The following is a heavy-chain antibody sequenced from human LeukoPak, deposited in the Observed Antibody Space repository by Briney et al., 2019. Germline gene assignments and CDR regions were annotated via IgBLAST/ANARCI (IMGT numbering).Heavy chain of an antibody. CDR1: GGSISSYY. CDR2: IYHSGST. Sequence: SETLSLTCTVSGGSISSYYWSWTRQPPGKGLEWIGYIYHSGSTNYNPSLKSRVTISVGTSKNQFSLKLSSVTAADTAVYYCASGWLFFDYWGQGTLVTVSS. CDR3: ASGWLFFDY. D-gene: IGHD5-12*01. V-gene: IGHV4-59*01. J-gene: IGHJ4*02.